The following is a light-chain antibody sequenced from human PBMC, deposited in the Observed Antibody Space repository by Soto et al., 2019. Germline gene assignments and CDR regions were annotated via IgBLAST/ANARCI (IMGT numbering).Light chain of an antibody. CDR3: QQYDSSVP. Sequence: PGARVTLSCRASQSVSSAFFAWYQQTPGQPPRLLISGASNRATGIPDRFSGSGSGTDFTLTISRLEPEDFALYYCQQYDSSVPFGQGTKVEIK. CDR2: GAS. J-gene: IGKJ1*01. CDR1: QSVSSAF. V-gene: IGKV3-20*01.